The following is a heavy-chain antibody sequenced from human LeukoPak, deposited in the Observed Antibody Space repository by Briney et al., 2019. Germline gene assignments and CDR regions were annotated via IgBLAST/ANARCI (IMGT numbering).Heavy chain of an antibody. CDR1: GYNFTSYW. D-gene: IGHD3-22*01. J-gene: IGHJ4*02. CDR3: ARNYYDTSGYYYFDY. V-gene: IGHV5-51*01. CDR2: IYPGDSET. Sequence: GESLKISCKGSGYNFTSYWIGWVRQMPGKGLEWMEIIYPGDSETRYNPSLQGQVTISADKSISTDYLQWSSLKASDTAMYYCARNYYDTSGYYYFDYWGQGTLVTVSS.